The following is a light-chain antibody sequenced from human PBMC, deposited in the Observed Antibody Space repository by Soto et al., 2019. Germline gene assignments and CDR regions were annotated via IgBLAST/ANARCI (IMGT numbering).Light chain of an antibody. Sequence: VVLTQSPATLSLSPGEPATLSCRASRDVYINALAWYQQKPGRTPTLLIYGASTRATGIPDGFSATGSGTEFSLTISSVEPEDFAVYYCQQYGASPFTFGPGTRVEI. CDR2: GAS. CDR3: QQYGASPFT. J-gene: IGKJ3*01. V-gene: IGKV3-20*01. CDR1: RDVYINA.